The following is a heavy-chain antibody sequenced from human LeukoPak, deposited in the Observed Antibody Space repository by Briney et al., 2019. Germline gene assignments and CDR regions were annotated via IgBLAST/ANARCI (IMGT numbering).Heavy chain of an antibody. J-gene: IGHJ3*02. CDR1: GGSISSSSYY. CDR3: ARQLGAYSYPFGI. V-gene: IGHV4-39*01. Sequence: PSETLSLTCTVSGGSISSSSYYWGWIRQPPGKGLEWIGSFYYSGSTLYNPSLTSRVTISVDTSKNQFSLRLNSVTAADSAVYYCARQLGAYSYPFGIWGQATKVTVSS. CDR2: FYYSGST. D-gene: IGHD3-16*01.